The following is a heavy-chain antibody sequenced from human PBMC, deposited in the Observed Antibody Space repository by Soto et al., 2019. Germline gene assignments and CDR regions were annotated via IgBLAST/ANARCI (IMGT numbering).Heavy chain of an antibody. V-gene: IGHV4-59*01. D-gene: IGHD3-22*01. CDR2: IYYSGST. CDR1: GVSIISYY. Sequence: SATLSLTCTVSGVSIISYYWSWIRQPPGKGLEWIGYIYYSGSTNYNPSLKSRVTISVDTSKNQFSLKLSSVTAADTAVYYCARMDYYDSSGYYPPEWFDPWGQGTLVTVS. J-gene: IGHJ5*02. CDR3: ARMDYYDSSGYYPPEWFDP.